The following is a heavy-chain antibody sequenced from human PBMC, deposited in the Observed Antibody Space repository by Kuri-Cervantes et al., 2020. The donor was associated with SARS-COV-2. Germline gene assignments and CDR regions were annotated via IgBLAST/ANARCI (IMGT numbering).Heavy chain of an antibody. CDR3: AKTSKSARSWFGHFDY. Sequence: GESLKISCVASGFSLRDFGMHWVRQAPGKGLEWVAATSYNGKENYYGDSVKGRFTISRDNSKNTLYLEMDSLRTDDTAVYFCAKTSKSARSWFGHFDYWGQGSLVTVSS. J-gene: IGHJ4*02. V-gene: IGHV3-30*18. D-gene: IGHD3-10*01. CDR2: TSYNGKEN. CDR1: GFSLRDFG.